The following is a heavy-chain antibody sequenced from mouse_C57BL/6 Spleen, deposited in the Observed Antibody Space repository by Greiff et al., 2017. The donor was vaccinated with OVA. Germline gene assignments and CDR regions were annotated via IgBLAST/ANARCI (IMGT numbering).Heavy chain of an antibody. CDR3: ARERITTVEAYD. V-gene: IGHV1-7*01. CDR1: GYPFTSSW. J-gene: IGHJ2*01. Sequence: VKLQESGAELAKPGASVKLSCKASGYPFTSSWMHWVKQRPGQGLEWIGHIYPSSGYTKYNQKFKDKATLTADKSSSTAYMQLSSRTYEDSAVYYCARERITTVEAYDWGQGTTLTVSS. D-gene: IGHD1-1*01. CDR2: IYPSSGYT.